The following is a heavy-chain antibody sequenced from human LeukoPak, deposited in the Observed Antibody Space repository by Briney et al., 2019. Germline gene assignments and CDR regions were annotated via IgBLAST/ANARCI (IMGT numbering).Heavy chain of an antibody. CDR2: IWYDGSNK. Sequence: GGSLRLSCAASGFTFSSYGMHWVRQAPGKGLEWVAVIWYDGSNKYYADSVKGRFTISRDNSKNTLYLQMNSLRAEDTAVYYCAREFGAMAFDYWGQGTLVTVSS. V-gene: IGHV3-33*01. CDR3: AREFGAMAFDY. CDR1: GFTFSSYG. J-gene: IGHJ4*02. D-gene: IGHD5-18*01.